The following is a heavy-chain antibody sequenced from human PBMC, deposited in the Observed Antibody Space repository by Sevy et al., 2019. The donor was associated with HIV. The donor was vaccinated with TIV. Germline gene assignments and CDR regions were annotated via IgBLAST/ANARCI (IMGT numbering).Heavy chain of an antibody. V-gene: IGHV3-30-3*01. CDR3: ARDPHAVPHWGSFDS. J-gene: IGHJ4*02. CDR2: ISKEGTNK. Sequence: AGSLRLSCEASGFTFTRYAFHWVRQAPGKGLEWVAVISKEGTNKYYIDSVKGRFTISRDNSRNTLFLQMERLRAEDTAMYFCARDPHAVPHWGSFDSWGQGTLVTVSS. D-gene: IGHD3-16*01. CDR1: GFTFTRYA.